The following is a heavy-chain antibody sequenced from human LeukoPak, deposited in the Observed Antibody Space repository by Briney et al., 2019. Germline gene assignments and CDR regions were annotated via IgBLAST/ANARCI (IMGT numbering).Heavy chain of an antibody. CDR1: GYTFTSYY. CDR2: ISPNTGGT. CDR3: AREVGSGTFDI. Sequence: GASVKVSCKASGYTFTSYYMHWVRQAPGEGLEWMGWISPNTGGTIYAQKFQGRVTMTRDTSIITVYMELSKLRSDDTAFYYCAREVGSGTFDIWGQGTMVTVSS. D-gene: IGHD6-25*01. V-gene: IGHV1-2*02. J-gene: IGHJ3*02.